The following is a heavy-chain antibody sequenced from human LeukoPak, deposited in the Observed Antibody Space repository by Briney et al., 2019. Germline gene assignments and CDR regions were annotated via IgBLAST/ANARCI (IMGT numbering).Heavy chain of an antibody. Sequence: PSQTLSLTCAVSGGSISSGGYSWSWIRQPPGKGLEWIGYIYHSGSTYYNPSLKSRVTISVDRFKNQFSLKLSSVTAADTAVYYCARVGGSYVDALDVRYYFDYWGQGTLVTVSS. J-gene: IGHJ4*02. D-gene: IGHD1-26*01. CDR2: IYHSGST. V-gene: IGHV4-30-2*01. CDR3: ARVGGSYVDALDVRYYFDY. CDR1: GGSISSGGYS.